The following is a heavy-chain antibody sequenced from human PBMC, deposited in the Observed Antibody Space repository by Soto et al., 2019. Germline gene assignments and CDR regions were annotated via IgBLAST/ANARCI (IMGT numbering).Heavy chain of an antibody. V-gene: IGHV4-4*07. D-gene: IGHD2-2*01. J-gene: IGHJ4*02. Sequence: SETLSLTCTVSGGSIRGYYWSWIRQPAGRGLEWIGRMHTSGSTNYNPSLKSRVTISVDMSKNQISLKLTSVTAADTALYYCVRASMPKAHFDDWGQGTLVTVSS. CDR2: MHTSGST. CDR3: VRASMPKAHFDD. CDR1: GGSIRGYY.